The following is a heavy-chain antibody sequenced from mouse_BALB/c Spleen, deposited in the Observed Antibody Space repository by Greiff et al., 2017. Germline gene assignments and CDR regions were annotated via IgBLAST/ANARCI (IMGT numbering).Heavy chain of an antibody. CDR1: GYTFTSYT. V-gene: IGHV1-4*02. J-gene: IGHJ2*01. CDR3: ARRGYRYDYFDY. Sequence: VQLQQSAAELARPGASVKMSCKASGYTFTSYTMHWVKQRPGQGLEWIGYINPSSGYTEYNQKFKDKTTLTADKSSSTAYMQLSSLTSEDSAVYYCARRGYRYDYFDYWGQGTTLTVSS. D-gene: IGHD2-14*01. CDR2: INPSSGYT.